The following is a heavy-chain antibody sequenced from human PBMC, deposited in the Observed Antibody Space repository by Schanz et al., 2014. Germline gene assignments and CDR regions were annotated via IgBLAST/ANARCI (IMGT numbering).Heavy chain of an antibody. D-gene: IGHD6-13*01. CDR2: ISFDGRNT. J-gene: IGHJ4*02. CDR3: AKEKEEVAADGSFFDY. CDR1: RFTISRNP. Sequence: VQLVESGGGLVQPGGSLRLSCTGSRFTISRNPIHWVRQAPGKGLEWVGFISFDGRNTGYAHSVKGRFTISRDNSKNTVNLQMNSLRAEDTAVYYCAKEKEEVAADGSFFDYWGQGTLVTVSS. V-gene: IGHV3-30*01.